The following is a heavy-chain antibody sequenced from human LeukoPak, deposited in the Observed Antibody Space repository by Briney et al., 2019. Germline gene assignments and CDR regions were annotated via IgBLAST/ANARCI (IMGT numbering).Heavy chain of an antibody. J-gene: IGHJ4*02. CDR3: ARGPQVGYCSGGSCYFFDY. CDR1: GGSISSYY. V-gene: IGHV4-59*01. CDR2: IYYSGST. Sequence: SETLSLTCTVSGGSISSYYWSWIRQPPGKGLEWNGYIYYSGSTNYNPSLKSRVTISIDTSNKQFSLNLSSVTAADTAVYYCARGPQVGYCSGGSCYFFDYWGQGSLVTVSS. D-gene: IGHD2-15*01.